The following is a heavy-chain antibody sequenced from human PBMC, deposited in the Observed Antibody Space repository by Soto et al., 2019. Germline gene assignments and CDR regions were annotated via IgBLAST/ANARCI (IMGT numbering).Heavy chain of an antibody. D-gene: IGHD6-19*01. CDR3: AKDLEHSEWLVLGFDY. V-gene: IGHV3-23*01. Sequence: EVQLLESGGGLVQPGGSLRLSCAASGFTFSSYAMSWVRQAPGKGLEWVSAISGSGGSTYYADSVQGRFTISRDNSKNTLYLQMNSLRAEDTAVYYCAKDLEHSEWLVLGFDYWGQGTLVTVSS. CDR2: ISGSGGST. J-gene: IGHJ4*02. CDR1: GFTFSSYA.